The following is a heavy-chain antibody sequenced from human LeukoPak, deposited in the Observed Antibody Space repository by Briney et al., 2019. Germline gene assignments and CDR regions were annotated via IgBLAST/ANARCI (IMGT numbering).Heavy chain of an antibody. J-gene: IGHJ5*02. CDR2: ISSGSSFM. CDR3: ARDYYDSSGSSWFDP. CDR1: GFTFLSYN. V-gene: IGHV3-21*01. D-gene: IGHD3-22*01. Sequence: GGSLRLSCAASGFTFLSYNMNWVRQAPGKGLEWVSSISSGSSFMYYADSVKGRFTISRDNAKNSLYLQMNSLRAKDTALYYCARDYYDSSGSSWFDPWGQGTLVTVSS.